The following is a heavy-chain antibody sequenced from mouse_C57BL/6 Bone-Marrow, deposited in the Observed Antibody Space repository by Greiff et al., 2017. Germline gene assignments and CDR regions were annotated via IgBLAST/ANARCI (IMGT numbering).Heavy chain of an antibody. D-gene: IGHD1-1*01. CDR1: GFTFSSYA. J-gene: IGHJ1*03. Sequence: EVQRVESGEGLVKPGGSLKLSCAASGFTFSSYAMSWVRQTPEKRLEWVAYISSGGDYIYYADTVKGRFTISRDNARNTLYLQMSSLKSEDTAMYYCTRGYYGSSYDWYFDVWGTGTTVTVSS. CDR2: ISSGGDYI. CDR3: TRGYYGSSYDWYFDV. V-gene: IGHV5-9-1*02.